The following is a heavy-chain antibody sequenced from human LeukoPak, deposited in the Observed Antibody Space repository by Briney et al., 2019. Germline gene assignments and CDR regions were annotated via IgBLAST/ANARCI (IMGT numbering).Heavy chain of an antibody. D-gene: IGHD6-13*01. J-gene: IGHJ4*02. CDR2: IDPSDSYA. V-gene: IGHV5-10-1*01. Sequence: GESLRISCKVSGYSFASYLITWVRQMPGKGLEWMGNIDPSDSYAKYNPSFQSHVTISSDKSISTAYLQWSSLKASDTAMYYCARHAIAAADNRFDNWGQGTLVTVSS. CDR3: ARHAIAAADNRFDN. CDR1: GYSFASYL.